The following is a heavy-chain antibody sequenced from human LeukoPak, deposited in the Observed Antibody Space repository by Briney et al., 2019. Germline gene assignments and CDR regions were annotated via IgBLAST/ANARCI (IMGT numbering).Heavy chain of an antibody. D-gene: IGHD3-22*01. V-gene: IGHV4-31*03. J-gene: IGHJ4*02. CDR3: ARDSRYRRYDSSGYYAAAYFDY. CDR1: GGSISSGGYS. CDR2: IYYSGST. Sequence: PSETLSLTCTVSGGSISSGGYSWSWIRQHPGKGLEWIGYIYYSGSTYYNPSLKSRVTISVDTSKNQFSLKLSSVTAADTGVYYCARDSRYRRYDSSGYYAAAYFDYWGQGTLVTVSS.